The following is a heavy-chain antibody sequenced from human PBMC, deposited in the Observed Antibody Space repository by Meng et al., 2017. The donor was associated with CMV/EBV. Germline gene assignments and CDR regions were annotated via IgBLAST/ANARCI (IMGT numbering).Heavy chain of an antibody. V-gene: IGHV1-69*10. CDR3: ARVECKEYCSSTAGSDYAFDI. CDR2: IIPILGIA. J-gene: IGHJ3*02. Sequence: SVQVSCKASGGIFSSYAISWVRQAPGQGLEWMGGIIPILGIANYTQKFQGRVTITADKSTSTAYMELSSLRSEDTAVYYCARVECKEYCSSTAGSDYAFDIWGQGTMVTVSS. CDR1: GGIFSSYA. D-gene: IGHD2-2*01.